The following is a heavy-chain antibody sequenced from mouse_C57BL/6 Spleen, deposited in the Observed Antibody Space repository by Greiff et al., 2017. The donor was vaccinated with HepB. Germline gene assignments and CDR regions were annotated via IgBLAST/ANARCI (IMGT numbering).Heavy chain of an antibody. CDR1: GYTFTSYG. Sequence: QVQLQQSGAELVRPGASVKLSCKASGYTFTSYGISWVKQSTGQGLEWIGEIDPRSGNTYYNEKFKGKATLTADKSSSTAYMELRSLTSEDSAVYVSASRATVVSYYFDYWGQGTTLTVSS. J-gene: IGHJ2*01. CDR2: IDPRSGNT. CDR3: ASRATVVSYYFDY. V-gene: IGHV1-81*01. D-gene: IGHD1-1*01.